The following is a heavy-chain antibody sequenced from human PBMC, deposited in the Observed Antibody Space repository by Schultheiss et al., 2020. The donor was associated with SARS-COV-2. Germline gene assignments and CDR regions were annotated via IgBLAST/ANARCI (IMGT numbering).Heavy chain of an antibody. V-gene: IGHV3-30*07. D-gene: IGHD1-26*01. CDR1: GFTFSSYA. J-gene: IGHJ3*02. CDR2: LSHDGHNK. CDR3: AKRIGWELDAFDI. Sequence: GGSLRLSCEASGFTFSSYALHWVRQAPGKGLEWVAVLSHDGHNKVYADYVKGRFAISRDNSKNTLYLQMNSLRAEDTAVYYCAKRIGWELDAFDIWGQGTMVTVSS.